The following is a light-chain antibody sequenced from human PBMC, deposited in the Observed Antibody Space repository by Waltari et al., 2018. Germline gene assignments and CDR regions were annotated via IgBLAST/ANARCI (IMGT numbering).Light chain of an antibody. J-gene: IGKJ1*01. CDR2: KVS. CDR3: MQGTYWPGT. V-gene: IGKV2-30*01. CDR1: QCLGYCDGNTY. Sequence: DVVMSQSPLSLPFTLGQPASTSSSSRQCLGYCDGNTYLGWFQQTPGQSPRRLISKVSNRDSGVPDRFSGSGSGTNFTLKISKMQAEDVGVYYCMQGTYWPGTFGQGTKVEIK.